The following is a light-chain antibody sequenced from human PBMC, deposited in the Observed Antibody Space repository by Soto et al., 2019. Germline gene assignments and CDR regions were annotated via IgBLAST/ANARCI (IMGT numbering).Light chain of an antibody. Sequence: DIQLTQSPSFLSASVGDRVTITCRASQGFSSNLAWYQQKPGKAPKLLIYAASSLQSGVPSRFSGSGSGTEFTLTISSLQPEDFATYYCQQRNGYPPRTFGGGTKVEIK. CDR3: QQRNGYPPRT. V-gene: IGKV1-9*01. CDR1: QGFSSN. J-gene: IGKJ4*01. CDR2: AAS.